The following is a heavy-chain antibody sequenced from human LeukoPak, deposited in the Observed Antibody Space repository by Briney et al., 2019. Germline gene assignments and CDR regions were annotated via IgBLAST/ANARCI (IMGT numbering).Heavy chain of an antibody. J-gene: IGHJ4*02. CDR2: IYHSVST. D-gene: IGHD3-22*01. CDR1: GYSISSGYY. V-gene: IGHV4-38-2*02. CDR3: AREPYYYDSSGYIFDY. Sequence: SETLTLTCAVSGYSISSGYYWGWIRQPPGKGLEWIGSIYHSVSTYYNPSLKSRVTISVDTSKNQFSLKLSSVTAADTAVYYCAREPYYYDSSGYIFDYWGQGTLVTVSS.